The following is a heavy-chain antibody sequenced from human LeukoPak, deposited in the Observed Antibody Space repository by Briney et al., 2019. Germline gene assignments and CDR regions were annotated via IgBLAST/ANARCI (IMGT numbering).Heavy chain of an antibody. Sequence: PSETLSLTCTVSGGSISSYYWSWIRQPAGKGLEWIGRIYTSGSTNYNPSLKSRVTMSVDTSKNQFSLKLSSVTAADTAVYYCARAKYSNLSYYYYGMDVWGQGTTVTVSS. CDR2: IYTSGST. CDR1: GGSISSYY. D-gene: IGHD6-6*01. J-gene: IGHJ6*02. CDR3: ARAKYSNLSYYYYGMDV. V-gene: IGHV4-4*07.